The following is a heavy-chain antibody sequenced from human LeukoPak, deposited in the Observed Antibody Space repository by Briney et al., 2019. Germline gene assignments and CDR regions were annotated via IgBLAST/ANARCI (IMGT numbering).Heavy chain of an antibody. CDR2: IYPGDLRV. CDR3: ACRDLTSTWSFP. CDR1: GYSFTSYW. Sequence: GESLKISCQGFGYSFTSYWIGWVRQMPGKGMEWMGVIYPGDLRVRYNPSFQGQVTISVVKSINTAYLQWVSLRASDSAMYYCACRDLTSTWSFPWGQGTLVTVSS. V-gene: IGHV5-51*01. J-gene: IGHJ5*02. D-gene: IGHD6-13*01.